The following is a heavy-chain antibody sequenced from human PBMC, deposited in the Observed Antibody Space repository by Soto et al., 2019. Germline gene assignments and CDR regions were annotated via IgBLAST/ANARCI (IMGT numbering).Heavy chain of an antibody. D-gene: IGHD3-16*01. CDR1: GFTFSYYP. J-gene: IGHJ6*02. CDR2: ISFDGSNK. V-gene: IGHV3-30*04. Sequence: QMQLVESGGGAVQPGRSLRLSRAASGFTFSYYPMHWVRQAPGKGLEWVAVISFDGSNKYYADSVKGRFTISRDNSKKTLYLQMNSLRGEDTAVYYCARVPGDMLAILYIYPLDGREPLSDVDVWGQGTTVTVSS. CDR3: ARVPGDMLAILYIYPLDGREPLSDVDV.